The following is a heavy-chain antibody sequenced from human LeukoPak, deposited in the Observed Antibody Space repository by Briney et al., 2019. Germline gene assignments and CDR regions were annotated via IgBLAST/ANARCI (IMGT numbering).Heavy chain of an antibody. D-gene: IGHD1-26*01. Sequence: GGSLRLSCAASGFTFDDYGMSWVRRAPGNGLEWVSGINWNGGSTGYADSVKGRFTISRDNAKNSLYLPMNSLRAEDTALYYCARDVTGSGSYYYYYYMDVWGKGTTVTVSS. CDR3: ARDVTGSGSYYYYYYMDV. CDR1: GFTFDDYG. J-gene: IGHJ6*03. V-gene: IGHV3-20*04. CDR2: INWNGGST.